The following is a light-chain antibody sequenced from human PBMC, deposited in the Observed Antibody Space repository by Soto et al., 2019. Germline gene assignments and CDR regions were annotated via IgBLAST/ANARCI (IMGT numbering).Light chain of an antibody. Sequence: ETVLTQSPGTLSLSPGERATLSCRASQSVSSSSLAWYQQRPGQAPRLLIYGTSSRATGIPDRFSGSGPGTDFTLTINRLEPEDFAVYFCQRYGSSPLITFGQGTRLEIK. CDR3: QRYGSSPLIT. J-gene: IGKJ5*01. CDR1: QSVSSSS. V-gene: IGKV3-20*01. CDR2: GTS.